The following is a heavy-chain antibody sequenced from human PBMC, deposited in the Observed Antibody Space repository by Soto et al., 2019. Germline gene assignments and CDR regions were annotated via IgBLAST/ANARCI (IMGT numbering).Heavy chain of an antibody. J-gene: IGHJ4*02. Sequence: GGSLRLSCAASGFTFSSYVMHWVRQSPGKGLEWVAVISYDGSNKYYADSVKGRFTISRDNSKNTLYLQMNSLRAEDTAVYYCAKVPSDFWSGAFDYWGQGTLVTVSS. V-gene: IGHV3-30*18. CDR3: AKVPSDFWSGAFDY. D-gene: IGHD3-3*01. CDR1: GFTFSSYV. CDR2: ISYDGSNK.